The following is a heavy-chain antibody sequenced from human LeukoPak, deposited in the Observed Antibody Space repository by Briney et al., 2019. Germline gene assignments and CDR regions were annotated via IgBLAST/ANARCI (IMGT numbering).Heavy chain of an antibody. Sequence: PGGSLRLSCAASGFTFSNAWMSWVRQAPGKGLEWVGRIKSKTDGGTTDYAAPVKGRFTISRDNAKNTLYLQMNSLRAEDTAVYYCANYWRNNWFDPWGQGTLVTVSS. CDR3: ANYWRNNWFDP. CDR2: IKSKTDGGTT. J-gene: IGHJ5*02. D-gene: IGHD1-7*01. V-gene: IGHV3-15*01. CDR1: GFTFSNAW.